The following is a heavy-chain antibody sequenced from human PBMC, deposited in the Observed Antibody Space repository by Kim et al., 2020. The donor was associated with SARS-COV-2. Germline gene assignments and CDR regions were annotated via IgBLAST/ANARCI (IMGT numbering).Heavy chain of an antibody. CDR1: GFTFSSYW. D-gene: IGHD2-21*02. V-gene: IGHV3-7*03. J-gene: IGHJ2*01. CDR2: IKQDGSEK. Sequence: GGSLRLSCAASGFTFSSYWMSWVRQAPGKWLEWVANIKQDGSEKYYVDSVKGRFTISRDIAKNSLYLQMNSLRAEDTAVYYCARDNFFVVVTAIPEGYFDLWGRGTLVTVSS. CDR3: ARDNFFVVVTAIPEGYFDL.